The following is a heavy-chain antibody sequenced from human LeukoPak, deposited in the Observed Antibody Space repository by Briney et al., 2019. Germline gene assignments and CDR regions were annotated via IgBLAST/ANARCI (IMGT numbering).Heavy chain of an antibody. D-gene: IGHD3-10*01. J-gene: IGHJ4*02. CDR1: GFTFSNFW. Sequence: GGSLRLSCAASGFTFSNFWMSWVRQAPGKGLEWVANIKPDGSEKYYVDSVRGRFTISRDNAKNSLFLQLNGLRADDTAVYSCARGRGGAYVTYYFDSWGLGTLVTVSS. V-gene: IGHV3-7*01. CDR3: ARGRGGAYVTYYFDS. CDR2: IKPDGSEK.